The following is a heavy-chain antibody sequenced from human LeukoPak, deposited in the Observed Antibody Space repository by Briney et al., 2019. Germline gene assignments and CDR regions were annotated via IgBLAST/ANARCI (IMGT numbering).Heavy chain of an antibody. J-gene: IGHJ6*02. Sequence: PGGSLRLSCAASGFTFSSYAMHWVRQAPGKGLEYVSAISSNGGSTYYASSVKGRFTISRDNSKNTLYLQMGSLRAEDMAVYYCARSEPYYYGSGSYPNYYYYGMDVWGQGTTVTVSS. CDR3: ARSEPYYYGSGSYPNYYYYGMDV. D-gene: IGHD3-10*01. V-gene: IGHV3-64*01. CDR2: ISSNGGST. CDR1: GFTFSSYA.